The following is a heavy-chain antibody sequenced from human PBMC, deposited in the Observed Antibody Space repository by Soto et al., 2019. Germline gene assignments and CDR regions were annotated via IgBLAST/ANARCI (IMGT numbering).Heavy chain of an antibody. CDR2: IIPIFGTA. CDR3: ARDLADILTGYYSHDAFDI. CDR1: GGTFSSYA. D-gene: IGHD3-9*01. Sequence: VASVKVSCKASGGTFSSYAISWVRQAPGQGLEWMGGIIPIFGTANYAQKFQGRVTITADESTSTAYMELSSLRSEDTAVYYCARDLADILTGYYSHDAFDIWGQGTMVTVSS. V-gene: IGHV1-69*13. J-gene: IGHJ3*02.